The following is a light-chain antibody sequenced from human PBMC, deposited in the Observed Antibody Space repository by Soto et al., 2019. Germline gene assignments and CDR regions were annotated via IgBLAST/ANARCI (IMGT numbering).Light chain of an antibody. Sequence: EFVLTQSPGTLSLSPGERANLXCRASQSIKNRLKAWYQQRPGQAPRLLNSDTSSRASGSPDRFSGSGSATDFTRTISRLETEDFAVFYGQQYGTSEIIFGQGTRLEIK. J-gene: IGKJ5*01. CDR3: QQYGTSEII. CDR1: QSIKNRL. V-gene: IGKV3-20*01. CDR2: DTS.